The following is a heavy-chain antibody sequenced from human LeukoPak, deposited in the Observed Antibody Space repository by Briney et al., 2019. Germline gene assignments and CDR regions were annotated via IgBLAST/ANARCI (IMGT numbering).Heavy chain of an antibody. V-gene: IGHV3-7*01. CDR3: ARVMSASVWRTYGSYYYYYYMDV. Sequence: PGGSLRLSCAASGFTFSNFWMTWVRQAPGKGLEWVANIKQDGSEKYSVDSVKGRFTISRDNAKNSLYMQMNSLRAEDTAVYYCARVMSASVWRTYGSYYYYYYMDVWGKGTTVTVSS. D-gene: IGHD3-16*01. CDR2: IKQDGSEK. CDR1: GFTFSNFW. J-gene: IGHJ6*03.